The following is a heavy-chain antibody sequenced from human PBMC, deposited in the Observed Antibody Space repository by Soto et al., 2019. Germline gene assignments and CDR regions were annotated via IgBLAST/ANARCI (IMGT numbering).Heavy chain of an antibody. D-gene: IGHD3-3*01. J-gene: IGHJ3*02. CDR3: ATSNADFWSCYYTGDAFDI. CDR1: GYTFTSYG. Sequence: ASVKVSCKASGYTFTSYGISWVRQAPGQGLEWMGWISAYNGNTNYAQKLQGRVTMTTDTSTSTAYMELRSLRSDDTAVYYCATSNADFWSCYYTGDAFDIWGQGTMVTVS. CDR2: ISAYNGNT. V-gene: IGHV1-18*01.